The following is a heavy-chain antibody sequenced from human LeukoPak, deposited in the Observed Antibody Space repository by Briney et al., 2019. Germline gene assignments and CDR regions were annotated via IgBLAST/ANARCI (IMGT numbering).Heavy chain of an antibody. D-gene: IGHD2-15*01. CDR1: GYTFTGYY. J-gene: IGHJ6*03. Sequence: EASVKVSCKASGYTFTGYYMHWVRQAPGQGLEWMGWINPNNGDTNYAQKFQGRVTMTRDTSISTAYMEMSRLRSDDTAVYYCARGLSGPYYYYYMDVWGKGTSVTVSS. V-gene: IGHV1-2*02. CDR2: INPNNGDT. CDR3: ARGLSGPYYYYYMDV.